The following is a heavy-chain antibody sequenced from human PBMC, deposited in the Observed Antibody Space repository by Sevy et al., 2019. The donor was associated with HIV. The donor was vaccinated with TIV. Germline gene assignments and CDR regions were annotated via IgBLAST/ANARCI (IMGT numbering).Heavy chain of an antibody. CDR3: AMAGNLWFFDY. Sequence: GGSLRLSCAVSGFKVNDYYMSWIRQAPGKRLEWVSYISGIGPTKYYADSVRGRFTISRDNAKNSLYLQMSSLSADDTAMYFCAMAGNLWFFDYWGQGAQVTVSS. D-gene: IGHD3-9*01. CDR1: GFKVNDYY. V-gene: IGHV3-11*01. J-gene: IGHJ4*02. CDR2: ISGIGPTK.